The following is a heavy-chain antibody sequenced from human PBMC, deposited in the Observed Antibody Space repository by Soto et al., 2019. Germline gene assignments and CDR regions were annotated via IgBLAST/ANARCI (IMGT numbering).Heavy chain of an antibody. CDR2: ISGSGGST. CDR1: GFTFSSYA. V-gene: IGHV3-23*01. J-gene: IGHJ4*02. CDR3: ASTDAAGLYYFDY. Sequence: GGSLRLSCAASGFTFSSYAMSWVRQAPGKGLEWVSAISGSGGSTYYADSVKGRFTISRGNSKNTLYLQMNSLRAEDTAVYYCASTDAAGLYYFDYWGQGTLVTV. D-gene: IGHD2-8*02.